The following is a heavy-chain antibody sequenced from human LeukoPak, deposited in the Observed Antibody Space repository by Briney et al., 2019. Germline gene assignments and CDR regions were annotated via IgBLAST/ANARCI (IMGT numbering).Heavy chain of an antibody. V-gene: IGHV4-61*05. CDR1: GGSISDGTYR. CDR3: VRRTTKDDSRGYSYFYFDY. CDR2: ISPSGST. Sequence: SETLSLTCTVSGGSISDGTYRWAWIRPPPGRRLEWIGEISPSGSTSYTPSLESRVTVSADMSKNQFSLKLTSVTAADTAVYYCVRRTTKDDSRGYSYFYFDYWGQGSLVTVSS. D-gene: IGHD3-22*01. J-gene: IGHJ4*02.